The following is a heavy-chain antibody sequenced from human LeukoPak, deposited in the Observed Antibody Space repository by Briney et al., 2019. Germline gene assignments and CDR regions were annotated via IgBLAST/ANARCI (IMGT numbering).Heavy chain of an antibody. CDR2: INSDWSST. Sequence: GGSLRLSCAASGFTFSSYWMHWVRQAPGKGLVWVSRINSDWSSTSYADSVKGRFTISRDNAKNTLYLQMNSLRAEDTAVYYCARPPRSYYYDSSGGDAFDIWGQGTMVTASS. J-gene: IGHJ3*02. CDR3: ARPPRSYYYDSSGGDAFDI. D-gene: IGHD3-22*01. CDR1: GFTFSSYW. V-gene: IGHV3-74*01.